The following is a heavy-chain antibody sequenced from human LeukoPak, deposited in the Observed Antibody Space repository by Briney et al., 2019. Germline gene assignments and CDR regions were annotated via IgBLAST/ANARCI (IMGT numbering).Heavy chain of an antibody. D-gene: IGHD6-6*01. Sequence: PGGSLRLSCAASGFTFSSYAMHWVRQAPGKGLEWVAVISYDGSNKYYADSVKGRFTISRDNSKNTLYLQMNSLRAEDTAVYYCARDMIGPYSSSSRLDYWGQGTPVTVSS. CDR3: ARDMIGPYSSSSRLDY. V-gene: IGHV3-30*01. J-gene: IGHJ4*02. CDR1: GFTFSSYA. CDR2: ISYDGSNK.